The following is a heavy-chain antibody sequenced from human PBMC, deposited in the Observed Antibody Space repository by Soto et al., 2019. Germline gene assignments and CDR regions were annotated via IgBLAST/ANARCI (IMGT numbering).Heavy chain of an antibody. CDR1: GFTFSRYG. J-gene: IGHJ6*02. CDR3: ARDPQQRLADSYYYGMDV. CDR2: ISGLSSYI. Sequence: DVQLVESGGGLVKPGGSLRLSCAASGFTFSRYGMNWVRQAPGKGLELVSSISGLSSYIYYADSVKGRFTVSRDNAKNSLYVQMNSLRAEDTAVYYCARDPQQRLADSYYYGMDVWGQGTTVIVSS. V-gene: IGHV3-21*02. D-gene: IGHD6-25*01.